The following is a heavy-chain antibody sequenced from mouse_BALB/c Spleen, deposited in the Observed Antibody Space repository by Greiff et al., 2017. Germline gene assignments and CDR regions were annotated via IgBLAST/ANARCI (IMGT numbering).Heavy chain of an antibody. V-gene: IGHV2-9*02. CDR1: GFSLTSYG. Sequence: VKLMESGPGLVAPSQSLSITCTVSGFSLTSYGVHWVRQPPGKGLEWLGVIWAGGSTNYNSALMSRLSISKDNSKSQVFLKMNSLQTDDTAMYYCAHYGRHYAMDYWGQGTSVTVSS. CDR2: IWAGGST. D-gene: IGHD1-1*01. CDR3: AHYGRHYAMDY. J-gene: IGHJ4*01.